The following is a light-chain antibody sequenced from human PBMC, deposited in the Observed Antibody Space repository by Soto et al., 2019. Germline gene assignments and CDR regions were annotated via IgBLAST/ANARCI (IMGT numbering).Light chain of an antibody. J-gene: IGLJ1*01. CDR1: SSEVGGYNY. CDR3: SSYTSSSTRV. V-gene: IGLV2-14*01. Sequence: QPALTQPASVSGSPGQSIAISCTGSSSEVGGYNYVSWYQQHPGKAPQLIIYEVTNRPSGVSNRFSGSKSGNTASLTISGLQAEDEADYYCSSYTSSSTRVFGTGTKVTVL. CDR2: EVT.